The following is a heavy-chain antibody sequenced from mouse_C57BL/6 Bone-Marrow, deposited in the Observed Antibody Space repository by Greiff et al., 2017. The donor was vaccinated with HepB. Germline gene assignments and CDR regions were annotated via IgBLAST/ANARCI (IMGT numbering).Heavy chain of an antibody. J-gene: IGHJ3*01. V-gene: IGHV1-52*01. CDR1: GYTFTSYW. D-gene: IGHD1-1*01. Sequence: QVQLQQPGAELVRPGSSVKLSCKASGYTFTSYWMHWVKQRPIQGLEWIGNIDPSDSETHYNQKFKDKATLTVDKSSSTAYMQLSSLTSEDSAVYYCARRDDYGSSYAWFAYWGQGTLVTVSA. CDR3: ARRDDYGSSYAWFAY. CDR2: IDPSDSET.